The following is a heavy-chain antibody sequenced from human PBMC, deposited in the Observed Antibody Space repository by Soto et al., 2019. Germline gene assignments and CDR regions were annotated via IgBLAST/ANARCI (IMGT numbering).Heavy chain of an antibody. V-gene: IGHV1-46*03. CDR1: GYTFTSYY. CDR2: INPSGGST. CDR3: ASPVRHTGAFDI. J-gene: IGHJ3*02. D-gene: IGHD2-2*02. Sequence: ASVKVSCKASGYTFTSYYMHWVRQAPGQGLEWMGIINPSGGSTSYAQKFQGRVTMTRDTSTSTVYMELSSLRSEDTAVYYCASPVRHTGAFDISGQGTIVTVSS.